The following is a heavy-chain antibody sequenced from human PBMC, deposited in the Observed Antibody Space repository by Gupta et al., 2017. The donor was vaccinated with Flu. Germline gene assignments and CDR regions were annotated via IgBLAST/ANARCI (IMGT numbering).Heavy chain of an antibody. CDR3: ARERQRLGQEAEGNFDY. CDR2: TYYRSKWGD. J-gene: IGHJ4*02. CDR1: GDSVSSNSAA. Sequence: QVQLQQSGPGLVKPSQTLSLTCAISGDSVSSNSAAWNWIRQSPSRGLEWLGRTYYRSKWGDDYAEYGKRRITINPDTSKNQGSLQRNSVTPEETAVDFCARERQRLGQEAEGNFDYGGQGTMVTVSS. V-gene: IGHV6-1*01. D-gene: IGHD6-25*01.